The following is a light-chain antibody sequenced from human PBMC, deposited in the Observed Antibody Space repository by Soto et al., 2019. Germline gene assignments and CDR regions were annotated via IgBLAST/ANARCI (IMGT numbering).Light chain of an antibody. V-gene: IGKV3-20*01. CDR1: QSVNRNS. CDR3: QQYAGAPRT. J-gene: IGKJ1*01. Sequence: NVLTQSPVPLSLSPGERATLSCRASQSVNRNSLAWYQQKPGQAPRLLIYGASSRATGIPDRFSGRGSGTVFTLTITRVEAEDFAVYHCQQYAGAPRTFGQGTTVE. CDR2: GAS.